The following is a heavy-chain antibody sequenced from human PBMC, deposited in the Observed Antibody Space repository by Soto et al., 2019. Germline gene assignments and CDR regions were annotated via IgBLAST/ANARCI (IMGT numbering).Heavy chain of an antibody. Sequence: QVQLQESGPGLLKPSETLSLTCTVSGGSVSSPYFYWSWIRQPPGKGLEWIGFVYFSGSTNYNHSLQSRVTISVDTSKNQFSLRLTSVTAADTALYYCARVASAVHFDYWGQGTLITVSS. CDR2: VYFSGST. D-gene: IGHD6-19*01. CDR1: GGSVSSPYFY. V-gene: IGHV4-61*01. CDR3: ARVASAVHFDY. J-gene: IGHJ4*02.